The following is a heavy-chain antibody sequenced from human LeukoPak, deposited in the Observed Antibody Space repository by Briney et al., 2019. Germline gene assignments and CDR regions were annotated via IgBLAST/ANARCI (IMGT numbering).Heavy chain of an antibody. V-gene: IGHV1-18*01. CDR1: GYTFTTYG. J-gene: IGHJ3*02. D-gene: IGHD6-19*01. CDR3: AREGAIAVAGTRDAFDI. CDR2: ISAYNGNT. Sequence: ASVKVSCKASGYTFTTYGISWVRQAPGQGLEWMGWISAYNGNTNCAQKLQGRVTMATDTSTSTAYMELRSLRSDDTAVYYCAREGAIAVAGTRDAFDIWGQGTMVTVSS.